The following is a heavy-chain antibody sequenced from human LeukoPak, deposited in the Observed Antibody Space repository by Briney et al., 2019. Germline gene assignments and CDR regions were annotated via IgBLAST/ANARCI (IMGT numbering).Heavy chain of an antibody. CDR1: GFTFSNAW. V-gene: IGHV3-15*01. CDR3: TTRGIVGATVSEY. Sequence: PGGSLRLSCAASGFTFSNAWMSWVRQAPGKGLEWVGRIKSKTDGGTTDHAAPVKGRFTISRDDSKNTLYLQMNSLKTEDTAVYYCTTRGIVGATVSEYWGQGTLVTVSS. CDR2: IKSKTDGGTT. J-gene: IGHJ4*02. D-gene: IGHD1-26*01.